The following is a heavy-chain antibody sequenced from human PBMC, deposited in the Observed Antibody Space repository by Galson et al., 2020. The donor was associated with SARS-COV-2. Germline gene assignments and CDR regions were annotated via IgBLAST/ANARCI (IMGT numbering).Heavy chain of an antibody. CDR3: AREDNDLWGGLGYGMDV. Sequence: GGSLRLSCAASGFTLSYYWMHWVRQAPGKGLVWVARINSDGSSTSYADSVKGRITISRDNVKNTLYLEMNSLRAEDTAIYYCAREDNDLWGGLGYGMDVWGQGTTVTVSS. V-gene: IGHV3-74*01. CDR2: INSDGSST. D-gene: IGHD3-3*01. J-gene: IGHJ6*02. CDR1: GFTLSYYW.